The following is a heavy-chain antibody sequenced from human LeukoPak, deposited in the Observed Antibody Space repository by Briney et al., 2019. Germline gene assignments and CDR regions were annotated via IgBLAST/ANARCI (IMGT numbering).Heavy chain of an antibody. CDR2: VTWNSGSI. V-gene: IGHV3-9*01. J-gene: IGHJ6*02. D-gene: IGHD4-4*01. Sequence: GRSLRLSCAVSGFTFDDYAMHWVRQAPGKGLEWVSGVTWNSGSIGYADSVKGRFTISRDNDKNSLYLQMNSLRVEDTALYYCAKDIGSTPYYYYGMDVWGQGTTVTVSS. CDR3: AKDIGSTPYYYYGMDV. CDR1: GFTFDDYA.